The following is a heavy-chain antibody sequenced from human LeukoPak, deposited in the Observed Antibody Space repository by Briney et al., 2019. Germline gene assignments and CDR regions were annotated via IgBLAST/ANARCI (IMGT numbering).Heavy chain of an antibody. CDR3: ARDSSGWYDDYYFDY. CDR1: GFTFSSYA. Sequence: GRSLRLSCAASGFTFSSYAMHWVREAPGKGLEWVAVISYDGSNKYCADSVKGRFTISRDNSKNTLYLQMNSLRAEGTAVYYCARDSSGWYDDYYFDYWGQGTLVTVSS. J-gene: IGHJ4*02. D-gene: IGHD6-19*01. V-gene: IGHV3-30*04. CDR2: ISYDGSNK.